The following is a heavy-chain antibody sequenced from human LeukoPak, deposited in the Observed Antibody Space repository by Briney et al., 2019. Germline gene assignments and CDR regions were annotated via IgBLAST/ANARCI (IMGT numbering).Heavy chain of an antibody. D-gene: IGHD2-2*01. J-gene: IGHJ3*02. CDR1: GFSFSTYA. V-gene: IGHV3-21*01. Sequence: GGSLRLSCAASGFSFSTYAISWVRQAPGKGLEWVSCISTTSSYIFYADSVRGRFTISRDNSKNTLYLQMNSLRAEDTAVYYCAKGSMPLDAFDIWGQGTMVTVSS. CDR3: AKGSMPLDAFDI. CDR2: ISTTSSYI.